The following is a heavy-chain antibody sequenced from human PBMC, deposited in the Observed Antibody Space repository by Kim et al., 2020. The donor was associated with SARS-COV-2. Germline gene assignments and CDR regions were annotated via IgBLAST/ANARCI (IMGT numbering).Heavy chain of an antibody. Sequence: YNPSLKSRVTISVDTSKNQFSLKLSSVTAADTAVYYCARERDPGIAAFDPWGQGTLVTVSS. V-gene: IGHV4-59*01. CDR3: ARERDPGIAAFDP. D-gene: IGHD6-13*01. J-gene: IGHJ5*02.